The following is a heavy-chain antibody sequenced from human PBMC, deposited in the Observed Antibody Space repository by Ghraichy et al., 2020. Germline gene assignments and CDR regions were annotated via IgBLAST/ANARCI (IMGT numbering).Heavy chain of an antibody. CDR2: IYSAGST. CDR1: GFTVSSKY. D-gene: IGHD3-10*01. CDR3: ARGVNHGSGGYYFDY. V-gene: IGHV3-53*01. Sequence: GGSLRLSCAASGFTVSSKYMIWVRQAPGKELEWVSVIYSAGSTYYADSVKGRFTISRDNSKNTLYLQMNSLRDDDTAIYYCARGVNHGSGGYYFDYWGQGALVTVSS. J-gene: IGHJ4*02.